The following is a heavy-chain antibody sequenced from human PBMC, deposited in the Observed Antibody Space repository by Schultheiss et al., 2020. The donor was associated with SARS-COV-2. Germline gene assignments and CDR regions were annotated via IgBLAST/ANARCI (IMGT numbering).Heavy chain of an antibody. V-gene: IGHV4-59*01. CDR3: AAGKQWLVPFDY. D-gene: IGHD6-19*01. CDR2: IYYSGST. CDR1: GGSISSYY. J-gene: IGHJ4*02. Sequence: SQTLSLTCTVSGGSISSYYWSWIRQPPGKGLEWIGYIYYSGSTNYNPSLKSRVTISVDTSKNQFSLKLSSVTAADTAVYYCAAGKQWLVPFDYWGQGTLVTVSS.